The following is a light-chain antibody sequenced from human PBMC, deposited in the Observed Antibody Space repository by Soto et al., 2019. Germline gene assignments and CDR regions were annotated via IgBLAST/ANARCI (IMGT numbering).Light chain of an antibody. Sequence: QPASVSGSPGQSITISCTGTSSDVGNYDLVSWYQQHPGKAPKLMIYEGSKRPSGVSNRFSGSKSGNTASLTISGLQAEDEADYYCCSYAGSSTFVVFGGGTKVTVL. J-gene: IGLJ2*01. V-gene: IGLV2-23*03. CDR1: SSDVGNYDL. CDR3: CSYAGSSTFVV. CDR2: EGS.